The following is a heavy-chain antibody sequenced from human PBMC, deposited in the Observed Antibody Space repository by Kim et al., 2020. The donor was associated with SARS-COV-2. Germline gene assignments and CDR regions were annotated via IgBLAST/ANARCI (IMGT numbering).Heavy chain of an antibody. V-gene: IGHV4-39*01. CDR3: ARHLTGSSWFDS. J-gene: IGHJ5*01. D-gene: IGHD3-9*01. Sequence: SETLSLTCTVSGGSISSSTYSWNWFRQPPGDGLEWIGGIDSSGSTYYNPSLKSRVTLSVETSKNQFSLKLSSVTAADTSVFYCARHLTGSSWFDSWGQGT. CDR1: GGSISSSTYS. CDR2: IDSSGST.